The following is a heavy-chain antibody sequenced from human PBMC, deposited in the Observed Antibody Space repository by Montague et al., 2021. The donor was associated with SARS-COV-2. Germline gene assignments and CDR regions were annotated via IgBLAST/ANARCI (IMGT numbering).Heavy chain of an antibody. CDR2: IYYSGST. V-gene: IGHV4-59*01. CDR3: ARTIVVVSAASRYFDL. CDR1: GRSTSSYY. J-gene: IGHJ2*01. D-gene: IGHD2-2*01. Sequence: SETLSLTCTVSGRSTSSYYWSWIRQPLGKGLEWIGCIYYSGSTNYNPSLKSRVTISVDTSKTQFSLKLNSVTAADTAVYYCARTIVVVSAASRYFDLWGRGTLVTVSS.